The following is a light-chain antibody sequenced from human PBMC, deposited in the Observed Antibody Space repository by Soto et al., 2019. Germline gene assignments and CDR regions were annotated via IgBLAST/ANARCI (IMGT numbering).Light chain of an antibody. J-gene: IGLJ2*01. CDR1: STDVGVYNY. CDR3: SSYTGSSTLV. CDR2: EVI. V-gene: IGLV2-14*01. Sequence: QSALTQPASVSGSPGQSITISCTATSTDVGVYNYVSWYQQHPGKAPKLMIYEVINRPSGVSNRFSGSKSGNTASLIISGLQAEDEADYYCSSYTGSSTLVFGGGTKLTVL.